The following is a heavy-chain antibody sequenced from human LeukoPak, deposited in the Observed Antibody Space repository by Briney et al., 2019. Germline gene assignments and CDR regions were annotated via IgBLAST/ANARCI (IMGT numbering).Heavy chain of an antibody. D-gene: IGHD6-19*01. CDR2: IYYSGST. J-gene: IGHJ5*02. CDR1: GGSISSYY. Sequence: SETLSLTCTVSGGSISSYYWSWIRQPPGKGLEWIGYIYYSGSTNYNPSLKSRVTISVDTSKNQFSLKLSSVAAADTAVYYCARESGWYWFDPWGQGTLVIVSS. V-gene: IGHV4-59*01. CDR3: ARESGWYWFDP.